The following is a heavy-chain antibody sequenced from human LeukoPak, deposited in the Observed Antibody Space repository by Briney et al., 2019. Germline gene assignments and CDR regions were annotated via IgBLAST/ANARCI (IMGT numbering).Heavy chain of an antibody. D-gene: IGHD2-2*01. V-gene: IGHV4-39*01. CDR2: IYNSGST. CDR3: ARQLGYCSSTSCYADKVDY. CDR1: GGSISSSSYY. Sequence: SETLSLTCTVSGGSISSSSYYWGWIRQPPGKGREWFGSIYNSGSTYYNPSLKSRVTISVDTSKNQFSLKLSSVTAADTAVYYCARQLGYCSSTSCYADKVDYWGQGTLVTVSS. J-gene: IGHJ4*02.